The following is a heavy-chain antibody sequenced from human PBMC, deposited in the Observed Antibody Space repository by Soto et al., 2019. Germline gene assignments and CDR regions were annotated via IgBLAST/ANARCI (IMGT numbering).Heavy chain of an antibody. CDR1: GFSFSDYS. CDR2: VSNTAISD. J-gene: IGHJ6*04. Sequence: QVHLVESGGDLVKPGGSLRLSCVASGFSFSDYSMTWMRQAPGGGQHLVSFVSNTAISDYYADSVTGRFTISRANARNSVYLEMDSVRVEDAAVYYCARDLLQMLPHTNYYFSLDVGGTGTTVTVSS. V-gene: IGHV3-11*01. D-gene: IGHD3-3*01. CDR3: ARDLLQMLPHTNYYFSLDV.